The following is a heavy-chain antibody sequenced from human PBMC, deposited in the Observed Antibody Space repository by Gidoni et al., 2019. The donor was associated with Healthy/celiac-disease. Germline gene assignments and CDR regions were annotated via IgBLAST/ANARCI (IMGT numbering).Heavy chain of an antibody. V-gene: IGHV4-34*01. Sequence: QVQLQQWGAGLLKPSETLSRTCAVYGGSFSGYYWSWIRQPPGKGLEWIGEINHSGSTHYNPSLKSRVTISVDTSKNQFSLKLSSVTAADTAVYYCARRALGYSGYDYRVWGQGTLVTVSS. CDR3: ARRALGYSGYDYRV. CDR1: GGSFSGYY. D-gene: IGHD5-12*01. CDR2: INHSGST. J-gene: IGHJ4*02.